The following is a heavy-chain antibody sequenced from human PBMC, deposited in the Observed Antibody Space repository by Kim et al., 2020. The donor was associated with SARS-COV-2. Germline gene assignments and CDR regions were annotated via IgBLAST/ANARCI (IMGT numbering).Heavy chain of an antibody. V-gene: IGHV4-34*01. Sequence: SETLSLTCAVYGGSFSGYYWSWIRQPPGKGLEWIGEINHSGSTNYNPSLKSRVTISVDTSKNQFSLKLSSVTAADTAVYYCARTPGQWLVFGNYFDYWG. D-gene: IGHD6-19*01. CDR1: GGSFSGYY. J-gene: IGHJ4*01. CDR3: ARTPGQWLVFGNYFDY. CDR2: INHSGST.